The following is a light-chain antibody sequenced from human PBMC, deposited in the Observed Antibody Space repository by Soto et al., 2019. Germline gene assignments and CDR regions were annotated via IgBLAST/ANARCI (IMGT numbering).Light chain of an antibody. V-gene: IGLV2-8*01. CDR3: SAHAGSNNPLA. CDR1: SSDIGAYNF. Sequence: QSALTQPPSASGSPGQSVTISCTGSSSDIGAYNFVSWYQQHPGKAPKVIISEVYKRPSGVPFRFSASKSGNTASLTISGLLAEDEADYYCSAHAGSNNPLAFGSGTKLTVL. CDR2: EVY. J-gene: IGLJ1*01.